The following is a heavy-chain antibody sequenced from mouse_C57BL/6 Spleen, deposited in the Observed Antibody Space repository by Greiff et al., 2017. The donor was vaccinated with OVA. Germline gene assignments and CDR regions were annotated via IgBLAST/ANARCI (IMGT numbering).Heavy chain of an antibody. CDR1: GFTFSDYY. Sequence: EVKLVESAGGLVQPGSSMKLSCTASGFTFSDYYMAWVRQVPEKGLEWVANINYDGSSTYYLDSLKSRFIISRDNAKNILYLQMSSLKSEDTATYYCARITGYYFDYWGQGTTLTVSS. CDR2: INYDGSST. V-gene: IGHV5-16*01. J-gene: IGHJ2*01. D-gene: IGHD4-1*01. CDR3: ARITGYYFDY.